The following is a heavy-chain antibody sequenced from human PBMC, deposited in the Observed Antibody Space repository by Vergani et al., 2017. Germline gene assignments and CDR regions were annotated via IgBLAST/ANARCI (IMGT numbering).Heavy chain of an antibody. CDR2: INSDGSST. Sequence: EVQLVESGGGLVQPGGSLRLSCAASGFTFSSYWMHWVRQAPGKGLVWVSRINSDGSSTSYADSVKGRFTISRDNAKNTLYLQMNSLRAEDTAVYYCAKGRARGYYYYGMDVWGQGTTVTVSS. CDR1: GFTFSSYW. J-gene: IGHJ6*02. CDR3: AKGRARGYYYYGMDV. V-gene: IGHV3-74*01. D-gene: IGHD6-6*01.